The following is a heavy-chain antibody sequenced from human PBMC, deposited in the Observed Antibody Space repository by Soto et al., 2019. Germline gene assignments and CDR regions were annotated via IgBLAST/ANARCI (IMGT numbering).Heavy chain of an antibody. CDR3: ARGVGSGSYYNQYNWFDP. CDR2: INVYNGNT. V-gene: IGHV1-18*01. CDR1: GYTFTNYG. Sequence: ASVKVSCKAPGYTFTNYGISWVRQAPGQGLEWIGWINVYNGNTKYAQKVQGRVTMTTDTSTSTAYMELRSLRSDDTAVYYCARGVGSGSYYNQYNWFDPWGQGTLVTVSS. D-gene: IGHD3-10*01. J-gene: IGHJ5*02.